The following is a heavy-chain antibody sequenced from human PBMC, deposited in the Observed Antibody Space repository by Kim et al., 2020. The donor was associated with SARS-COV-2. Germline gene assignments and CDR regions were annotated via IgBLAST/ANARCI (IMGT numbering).Heavy chain of an antibody. J-gene: IGHJ4*02. CDR3: ARVKVGAFDY. V-gene: IGHV1-69*01. D-gene: IGHD1-26*01. Sequence: TANHAQKVQGRGTITADESTSTAYMELSSLRSEDTAVYYCARVKVGAFDYWGQGTLVTVSS. CDR2: TA.